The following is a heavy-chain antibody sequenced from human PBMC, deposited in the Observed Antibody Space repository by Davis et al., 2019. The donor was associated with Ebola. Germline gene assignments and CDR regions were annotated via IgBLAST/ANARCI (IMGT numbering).Heavy chain of an antibody. V-gene: IGHV4-61*08. CDR2: IYYSGST. Sequence: SETLSLTCTVSGGSISSGGYYWSWIRQHPGKGLEWIGYIYYSGSTYYNPSLKSRVTISVDTSKNQFSLKLSSVTAADTAVYYCARVMRGYYYYVMDVWGQGTTVTVSS. D-gene: IGHD3-16*01. J-gene: IGHJ6*02. CDR3: ARVMRGYYYYVMDV. CDR1: GGSISSGGYY.